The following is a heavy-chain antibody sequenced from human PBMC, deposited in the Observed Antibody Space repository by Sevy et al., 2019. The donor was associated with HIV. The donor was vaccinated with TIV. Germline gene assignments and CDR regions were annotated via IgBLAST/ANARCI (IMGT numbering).Heavy chain of an antibody. V-gene: IGHV3-23*01. CDR3: AKDGLHSGDFEYFQD. D-gene: IGHD2-21*02. CDR2: MTGSGGTT. Sequence: GGSLRLSCAASGFTFSSYAMTWVRQAPGKGLDWVSSMTGSGGTTCYRDSVKGRFTISRDNSKNTLYLQMNNLRVEDTALYYCAKDGLHSGDFEYFQDWGQGTLVTVSS. CDR1: GFTFSSYA. J-gene: IGHJ1*01.